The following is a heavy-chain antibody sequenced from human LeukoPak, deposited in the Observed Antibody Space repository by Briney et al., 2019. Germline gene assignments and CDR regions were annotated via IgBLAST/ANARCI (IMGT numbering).Heavy chain of an antibody. V-gene: IGHV1-2*02. D-gene: IGHD6-13*01. J-gene: IGHJ4*02. CDR3: ARDQATSSSSLAIFDY. CDR2: INPNSGGT. Sequence: GASVKVSCKASGYTFTGYYMHWVRQAPGQGLEWMGWINPNSGGTNYAQKFQGRVTMTRDTSISTAYMELSRLRSDDTAVYYCARDQATSSSSLAIFDYWGQGTLVTVSS. CDR1: GYTFTGYY.